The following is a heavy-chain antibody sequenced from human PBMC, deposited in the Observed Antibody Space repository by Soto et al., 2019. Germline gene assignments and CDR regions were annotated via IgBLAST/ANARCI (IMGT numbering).Heavy chain of an antibody. CDR1: GGTFSSYA. D-gene: IGHD2-2*01. Sequence: SVKVSCKASGGTFSSYAISWVRQAPGQGLEWMGGIIPIFDTTNYAQKFQGRVTITADESTSTAYMELSSLRSEDTAVYYCARHDCISSSCYYYYYYTMDVWGQGATVTVSS. CDR3: ARHDCISSSCYYYYYYTMDV. J-gene: IGHJ6*02. V-gene: IGHV1-69*13. CDR2: IIPIFDTT.